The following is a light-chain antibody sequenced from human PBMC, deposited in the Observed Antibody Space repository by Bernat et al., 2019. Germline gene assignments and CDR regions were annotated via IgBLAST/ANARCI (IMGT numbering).Light chain of an antibody. J-gene: IGKJ3*01. CDR3: QQRSNWAPVVT. CDR1: QSVSSY. V-gene: IGKV3-11*01. Sequence: EIVLTQSPATLSLSPGERATLSCRASQSVSSYLAWYQQKPGQAPRLLIYDASNRATGIPARFSGSGSGTDFTLTIGSLEPDDFAVYYCQQRSNWAPVVTFGPGTKVDIK. CDR2: DAS.